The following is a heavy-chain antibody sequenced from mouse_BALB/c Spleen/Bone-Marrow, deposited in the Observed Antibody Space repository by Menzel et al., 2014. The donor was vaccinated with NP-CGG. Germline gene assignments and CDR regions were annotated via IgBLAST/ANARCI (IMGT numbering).Heavy chain of an antibody. J-gene: IGHJ4*01. CDR3: ARSMDY. CDR1: GYTFSSYW. CDR2: ILPGSGGT. V-gene: IGHV1-9*01. Sequence: VQLQQSGAELMKPGASVKISCKATGYTFSSYWIEWVKQRPRHGLEWIGEILPGSGGTNYNEKFKGKATFTADTSSNTAYMQLNSLTSEDSAVYYCARSMDYWGQGTSVTVSS.